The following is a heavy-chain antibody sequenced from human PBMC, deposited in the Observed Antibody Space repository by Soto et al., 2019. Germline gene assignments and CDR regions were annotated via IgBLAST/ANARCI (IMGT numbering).Heavy chain of an antibody. V-gene: IGHV1-69*06. J-gene: IGHJ4*02. CDR3: ASGEYCGGDCYHAPVDY. CDR2: IIPIFGTA. D-gene: IGHD2-21*02. CDR1: GGTFSSYA. Sequence: GPPVKVSCKASGGTFSSYAISWVRQAPGQGLEWMGGIIPIFGTANYAQKFQGRVTITADKSTSTAYMELSSLRSEDTAVYYCASGEYCGGDCYHAPVDYWGQGTLVTVSS.